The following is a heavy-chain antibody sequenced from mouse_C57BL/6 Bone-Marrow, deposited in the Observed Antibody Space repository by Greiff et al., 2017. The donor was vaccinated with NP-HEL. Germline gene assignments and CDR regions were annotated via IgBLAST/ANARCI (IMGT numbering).Heavy chain of an antibody. CDR2: ISYDGSN. Sequence: VQLKQSGPGLVKPSQSLSLTCSVTGYSITSGYYWNWIRQFPGNKLEWMGYISYDGSNNYNPSLKNRISITRDTSKNQFFLKLNSVTTEDTATYYCARETYYYGSSYRFDYWGQGTTLTVSS. V-gene: IGHV3-6*01. J-gene: IGHJ2*01. CDR1: GYSITSGYY. CDR3: ARETYYYGSSYRFDY. D-gene: IGHD1-1*01.